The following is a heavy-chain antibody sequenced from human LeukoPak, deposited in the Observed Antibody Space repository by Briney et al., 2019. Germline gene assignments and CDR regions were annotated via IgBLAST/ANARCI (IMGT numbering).Heavy chain of an antibody. J-gene: IGHJ6*02. CDR1: GYTFTSYD. CDR2: MNPNSGNT. CDR3: AAVGRALYGMDV. Sequence: ASVKVPCKASGYTFTSYDINWVRQATGQGLEWMGWMNPNSGNTGYAQKFQGRVTITRDMSTSTAYMELSSLRSEDTAVYYCAAVGRALYGMDVWGQGTTVTVSS. V-gene: IGHV1-8*01. D-gene: IGHD2-15*01.